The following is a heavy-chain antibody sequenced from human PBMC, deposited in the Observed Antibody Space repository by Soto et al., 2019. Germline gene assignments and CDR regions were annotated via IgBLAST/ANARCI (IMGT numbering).Heavy chain of an antibody. CDR2: MNPNSGNT. CDR1: GYTFTSYD. J-gene: IGHJ6*02. V-gene: IGHV1-8*01. D-gene: IGHD6-6*01. Sequence: QVQLVQSGAEVKKPGASVKVSCKASGYTFTSYDFNWVRQATGQGLEWMGWMNPNSGNTGYAQKCQGRVTITRNTSISTAYMELSSLRSEDTAVYYCARRGLSSSSTFRYFYYGMDAWGQGTTVTVSS. CDR3: ARRGLSSSSTFRYFYYGMDA.